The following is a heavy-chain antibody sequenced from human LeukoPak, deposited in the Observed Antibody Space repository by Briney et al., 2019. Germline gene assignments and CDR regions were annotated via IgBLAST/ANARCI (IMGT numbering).Heavy chain of an antibody. CDR3: ATRVFCGGDCYSSHGMDV. CDR2: INNSGITI. CDR1: GFTFSDYY. J-gene: IGHJ6*02. Sequence: PGGSLRLSCAASGFTFSDYYMSWIRQAPGKGLEWVSYINNSGITIYYADSVKGRFTISRDNAKNSLYLQMNSLRPEDTAVYYCATRVFCGGDCYSSHGMDVWGPGTTVTVSS. V-gene: IGHV3-11*01. D-gene: IGHD2-21*02.